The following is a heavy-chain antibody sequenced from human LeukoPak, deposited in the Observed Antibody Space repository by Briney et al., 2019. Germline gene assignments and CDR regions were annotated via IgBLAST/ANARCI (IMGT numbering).Heavy chain of an antibody. Sequence: ASVKVSCTASGYTFTSYGISWVRQAPGQGLEWMGWISAYNGNTNYAQKLQGRVTMTTDTSTSTAYMELRSLRSDDTAVYFCARDLDSSGYYGFDPWGQGTLVTVSS. CDR3: ARDLDSSGYYGFDP. D-gene: IGHD3-22*01. CDR2: ISAYNGNT. V-gene: IGHV1-18*01. J-gene: IGHJ5*02. CDR1: GYTFTSYG.